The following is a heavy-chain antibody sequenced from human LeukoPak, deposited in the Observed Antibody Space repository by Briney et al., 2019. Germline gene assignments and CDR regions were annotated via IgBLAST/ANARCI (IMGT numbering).Heavy chain of an antibody. J-gene: IGHJ4*02. CDR3: ARDMSKAAAVTFDY. CDR1: GFTFSSYA. Sequence: PGRSLRLSCAASGFTFSSYAMHWVRQAPGKGLGWVAVISYDGSNKYYADSVKGRFTISRDNSKNTLYLQMNSLRAEDTAVYYCARDMSKAAAVTFDYWGQGTLVTVSS. V-gene: IGHV3-30*04. CDR2: ISYDGSNK. D-gene: IGHD6-25*01.